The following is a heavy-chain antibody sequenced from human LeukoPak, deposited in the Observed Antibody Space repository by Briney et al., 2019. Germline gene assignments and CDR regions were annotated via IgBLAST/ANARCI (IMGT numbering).Heavy chain of an antibody. Sequence: GGSLRLSCAASGFTFSGSAMHWVRQASGKGLEWVGRIRSKANSYATAYAASVRGRFTISRDDSKNTAYLQMNSLKTEDTAVYYCTRQVDSGSYDYYGMDVWGQGTTVTVSS. CDR2: IRSKANSYAT. J-gene: IGHJ6*02. CDR3: TRQVDSGSYDYYGMDV. V-gene: IGHV3-73*01. D-gene: IGHD1-26*01. CDR1: GFTFSGSA.